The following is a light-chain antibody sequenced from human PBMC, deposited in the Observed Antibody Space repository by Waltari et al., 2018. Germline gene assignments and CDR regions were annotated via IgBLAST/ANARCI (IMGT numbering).Light chain of an antibody. V-gene: IGKV2D-30*01. CDR1: QSLVYSNGNTS. CDR3: MQGTHWPPT. J-gene: IGKJ1*01. Sequence: DVVMTQSPLSLPVTLGQSASISCRSNQSLVYSNGNTSLNWFQQRPGQSPRRLLYEVSKWDSGVPDRFSGSWSGTDFTLKISRVEAEEVGVYYCMQGTHWPPTFGQGTKVEIK. CDR2: EVS.